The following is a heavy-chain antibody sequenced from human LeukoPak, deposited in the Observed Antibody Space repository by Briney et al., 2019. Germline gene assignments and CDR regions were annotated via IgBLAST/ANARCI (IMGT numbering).Heavy chain of an antibody. J-gene: IGHJ4*02. CDR3: AKSLGVGGYTRYKGFDQ. CDR1: GFTFNSFA. Sequence: GGSLRLSCAASGFTFNSFAMNWVRQAPGKGLEWVLSISGSDGSSHYADFVKGRFTISRDNSKNTLHLQMNSLRAEDTAVYYCAKSLGVGGYTRYKGFDQWGQGTLVTVSS. CDR2: ISGSDGSS. V-gene: IGHV3-23*01. D-gene: IGHD3-16*02.